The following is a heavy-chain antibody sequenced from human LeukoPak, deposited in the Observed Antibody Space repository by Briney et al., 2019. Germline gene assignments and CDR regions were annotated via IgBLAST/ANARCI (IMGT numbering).Heavy chain of an antibody. J-gene: IGHJ3*02. Sequence: GGSLRLSCTVSGFTFDDYAMHWARHTPGKGLEWVAGITWNRDNIGYGDSVKGRFSVSRDNAKNSLFLQMTSLRSEDTAVYYCAAGEPRRELPIDSFDIWGQGTMVTVSS. CDR2: ITWNRDNI. D-gene: IGHD1-26*01. CDR1: GFTFDDYA. CDR3: AAGEPRRELPIDSFDI. V-gene: IGHV3-9*01.